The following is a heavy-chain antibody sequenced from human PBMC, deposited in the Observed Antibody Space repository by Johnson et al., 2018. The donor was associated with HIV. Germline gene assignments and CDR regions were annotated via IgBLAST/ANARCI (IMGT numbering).Heavy chain of an antibody. J-gene: IGHJ3*02. D-gene: IGHD6-13*01. Sequence: VQLVEPGGGLVQPGGSLRLSCAAPGFTFSSYWMHWVRQAPGKGLVWVSRINSDGSTTRYADSVKGRFTISRDNAKNTLYLQMNRLRAEDTAVYYCALSGGAAAYDAFDIWGQGTMVTVSS. CDR1: GFTFSSYW. V-gene: IGHV3-74*02. CDR2: INSDGSTT. CDR3: ALSGGAAAYDAFDI.